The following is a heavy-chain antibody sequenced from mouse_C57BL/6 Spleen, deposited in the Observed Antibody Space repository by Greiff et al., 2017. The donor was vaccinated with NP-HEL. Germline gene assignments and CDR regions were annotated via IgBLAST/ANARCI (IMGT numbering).Heavy chain of an antibody. CDR2: IDPNSGGT. CDR1: GYTFTSYW. CDR3: AREGYYAMEY. J-gene: IGHJ4*01. V-gene: IGHV1-72*01. Sequence: VQLQQPGAELVKPGASVKLSCKASGYTFTSYWMHWVKQRPGRGLEWIGRIDPNSGGTKYNEKFKSTATLTVDKPSSTAYMKLSRLTSEDSAVYYCAREGYYAMEYWGQGTSVTASS.